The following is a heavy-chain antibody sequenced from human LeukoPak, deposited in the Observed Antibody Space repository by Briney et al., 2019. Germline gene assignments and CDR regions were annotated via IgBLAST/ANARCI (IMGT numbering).Heavy chain of an antibody. CDR2: IVGSGDCT. CDR3: AKLGYSSDRYILRNEYLQH. Sequence: GGSLRLSCAASGFTFTSYAMTWVRQAPGKGLEWVSAIVGSGDCTYYADSVKGRFFISRDNSKNTLYLQMNSLRAEDTAVYYCAKLGYSSDRYILRNEYLQHWGQGSLVIVSS. D-gene: IGHD6-19*01. J-gene: IGHJ1*01. V-gene: IGHV3-23*01. CDR1: GFTFTSYA.